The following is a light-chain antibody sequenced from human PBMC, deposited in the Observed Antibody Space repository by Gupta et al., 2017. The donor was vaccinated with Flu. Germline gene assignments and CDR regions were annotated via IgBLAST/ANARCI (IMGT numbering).Light chain of an antibody. Sequence: QSALTQPASVSGSPGQSITISCTGTTSDIGAYNFVSWYQQRPGKAPELFIYDVNHGPSGLSNRFAGSKSGNTASLTISGLQAEEEAHYYRSSYTTSNTLVFGGGTKLTVL. CDR3: SSYTTSNTLV. J-gene: IGLJ3*02. V-gene: IGLV2-14*01. CDR2: DVN. CDR1: TSDIGAYNF.